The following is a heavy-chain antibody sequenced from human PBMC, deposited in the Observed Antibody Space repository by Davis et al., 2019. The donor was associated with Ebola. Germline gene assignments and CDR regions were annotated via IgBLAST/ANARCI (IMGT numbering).Heavy chain of an antibody. J-gene: IGHJ6*02. Sequence: GESLKISCAASGFTFSSYSMNWVRQAPGKGLEWVSSISSSSSYIYYADSVKGRFTISRDNAKNSLYLQMNSLRAEDTAVYYCARAIVPAQYYYYGMDVWGQGTTVTVSS. V-gene: IGHV3-21*01. CDR2: ISSSSSYI. D-gene: IGHD2-2*01. CDR3: ARAIVPAQYYYYGMDV. CDR1: GFTFSSYS.